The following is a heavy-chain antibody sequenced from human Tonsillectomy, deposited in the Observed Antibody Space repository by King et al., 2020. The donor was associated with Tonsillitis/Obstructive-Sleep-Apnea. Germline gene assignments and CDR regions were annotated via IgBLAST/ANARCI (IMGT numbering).Heavy chain of an antibody. CDR2: IWYDGSNK. J-gene: IGHJ5*02. CDR1: GFTFSSYG. V-gene: IGHV3-33*01. D-gene: IGHD2-2*01. Sequence: VQLVESGGGVVQPGRSLRLSCAASGFTFSSYGMHWVRQAPGKGLEWVAVIWYDGSNKYYADSVKGRFTISRDNSKNTLYLQMNSLRAEDTAVYYCARGVHVTYCSSTSCYAWRTWFDPWGQGTLVTVSS. CDR3: ARGVHVTYCSSTSCYAWRTWFDP.